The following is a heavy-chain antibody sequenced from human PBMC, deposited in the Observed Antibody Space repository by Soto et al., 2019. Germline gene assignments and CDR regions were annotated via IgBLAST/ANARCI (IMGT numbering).Heavy chain of an antibody. CDR2: IYYSGST. Sequence: QVQLQESGPGLVKPSETLSLTCTVSGGSISSYYWSWIRQPPGKGLEWIGYIYYSGSTNYNPSLKSRVTISVDTSKNQFSLKLSSVTAADTAVYYCARDWVVAYCSGGSCYSGGMDVWGQGTTVTVSS. CDR3: ARDWVVAYCSGGSCYSGGMDV. V-gene: IGHV4-59*01. CDR1: GGSISSYY. D-gene: IGHD2-15*01. J-gene: IGHJ6*02.